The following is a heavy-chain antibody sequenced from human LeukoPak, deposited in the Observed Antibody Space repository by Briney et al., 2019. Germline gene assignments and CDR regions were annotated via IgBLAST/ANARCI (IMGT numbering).Heavy chain of an antibody. CDR3: ARAVAGTFFDY. CDR1: GFTISDYD. V-gene: IGHV3-13*01. Sequence: GGSLRLSCAASGFTISDYDMHWVRQATGKSLEWVSVIGIAGDTYYVGSVKDRFTISREDTKNSLYLQMNSLRAGDTAVYYCARAVAGTFFDYWGRGTLVTVSS. J-gene: IGHJ4*02. CDR2: IGIAGDT. D-gene: IGHD6-19*01.